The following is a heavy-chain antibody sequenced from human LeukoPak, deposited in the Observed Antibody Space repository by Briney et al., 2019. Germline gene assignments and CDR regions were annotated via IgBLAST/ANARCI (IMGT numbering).Heavy chain of an antibody. J-gene: IGHJ3*02. CDR2: IYYSGST. D-gene: IGHD3-3*01. V-gene: IGHV4-39*07. CDR1: GGSISSSSYY. Sequence: PSETLSLTCTVSGGSISSSSYYWGWLRQPPGKGLEWIGSIYYSGSTNYNPSLKSRVTISVDTSKNHFSLKLSSVTAADTAVYYCARGSPNDFWSGYYYAFDIWGQGTMVTVSS. CDR3: ARGSPNDFWSGYYYAFDI.